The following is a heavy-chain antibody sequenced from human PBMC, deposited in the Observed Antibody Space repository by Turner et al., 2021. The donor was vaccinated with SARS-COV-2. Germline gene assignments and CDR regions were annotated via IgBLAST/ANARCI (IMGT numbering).Heavy chain of an antibody. Sequence: EVQLVESGGGLIQPGGPLRLSCTASGFTVSSNYMSWVRQGPGKGLEWVSVIYSGGSTYYADSVKGRFTISRDNSKNTLYLQMNSLRAEDTAVYYCARGYSSGWYQRGAFDIWGQGTMVTVSS. V-gene: IGHV3-53*01. D-gene: IGHD6-19*01. CDR3: ARGYSSGWYQRGAFDI. J-gene: IGHJ3*02. CDR2: IYSGGST. CDR1: GFTVSSNY.